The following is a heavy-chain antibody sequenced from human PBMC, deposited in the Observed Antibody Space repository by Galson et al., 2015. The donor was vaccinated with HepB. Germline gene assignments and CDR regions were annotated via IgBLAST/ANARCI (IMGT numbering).Heavy chain of an antibody. D-gene: IGHD3-3*01. Sequence: SVKVSCKASGYTFTGYYMHWVRQALGQGLEWMGRINPNNGGTNYAQKFQGRVTMTRDTSISTAYMEVSRLTSDDTAVYYCARDWGGGVAMSIDYWGQGTLVTVSS. J-gene: IGHJ4*02. CDR2: INPNNGGT. CDR1: GYTFTGYY. CDR3: ARDWGGGVAMSIDY. V-gene: IGHV1-2*06.